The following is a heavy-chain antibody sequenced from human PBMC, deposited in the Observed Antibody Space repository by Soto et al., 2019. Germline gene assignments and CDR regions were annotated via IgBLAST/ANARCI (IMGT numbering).Heavy chain of an antibody. CDR3: ATYCSSPSCRSY. V-gene: IGHV3-7*05. Sequence: EVQLVESGGGLVQPGGSLRLSCVASGFTFSDYWMTWVRQAPGKGLEWVANIKEDGSQKYYVDSVKGRFTISRDNASNSLYLQWKYMGAEDTAVYYCATYCSSPSCRSYWGQGTLVTVSS. CDR1: GFTFSDYW. CDR2: IKEDGSQK. D-gene: IGHD2-2*01. J-gene: IGHJ1*01.